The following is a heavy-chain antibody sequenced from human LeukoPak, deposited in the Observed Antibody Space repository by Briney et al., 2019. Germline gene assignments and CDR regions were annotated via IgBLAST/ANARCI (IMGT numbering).Heavy chain of an antibody. Sequence: SVKVSCKASGGTFSSYAISWVRQAPGQGLEWMGRITPILGIANYAQKFQGRVTITADKSTSTAYMELSSLRSEDTAVYYCARDPSDCSSTSCYDNWFDPWGQGTLVTVSS. D-gene: IGHD2-2*01. J-gene: IGHJ5*02. CDR1: GGTFSSYA. V-gene: IGHV1-69*04. CDR3: ARDPSDCSSTSCYDNWFDP. CDR2: ITPILGIA.